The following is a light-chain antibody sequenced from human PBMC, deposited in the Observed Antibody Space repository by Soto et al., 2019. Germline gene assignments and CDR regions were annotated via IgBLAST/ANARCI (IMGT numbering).Light chain of an antibody. CDR2: GAS. J-gene: IGKJ4*01. CDR3: QQYASSPLT. Sequence: LSLSSGERATLSCRASQSVRSNYLAWYQQKPGQAPRLLIYGASSRATGIPDRFGGSGSGTDFTLTISRLEPEDFAVYYCQQYASSPLTFGGGTKVEIK. CDR1: QSVRSNY. V-gene: IGKV3-20*01.